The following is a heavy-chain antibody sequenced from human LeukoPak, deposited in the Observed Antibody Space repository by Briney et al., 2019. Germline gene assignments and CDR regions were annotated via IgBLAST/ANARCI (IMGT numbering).Heavy chain of an antibody. Sequence: GASVEVSCKASGGTFSSYAISWVRQAPGQGLEWMGGIIPIFGTANYGQKFQGRVTITTDESTSTAYMELSSLRSEDTAVYYCARVTIAAQAYYYYYMDVWGKGTTVTVSS. D-gene: IGHD6-13*01. J-gene: IGHJ6*03. CDR2: IIPIFGTA. V-gene: IGHV1-69*05. CDR3: ARVTIAAQAYYYYYMDV. CDR1: GGTFSSYA.